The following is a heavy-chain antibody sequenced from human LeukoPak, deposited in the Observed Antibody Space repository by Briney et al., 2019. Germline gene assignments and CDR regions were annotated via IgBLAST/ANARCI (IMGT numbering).Heavy chain of an antibody. V-gene: IGHV3-33*08. D-gene: IGHD1-26*01. CDR1: GFTFSSYW. CDR2: VSNDGSNE. J-gene: IGHJ4*02. Sequence: GGSLRLSCAASGFTFSSYWMSWVRQAPGKGMEWVAVVSNDGSNEYYADSVKGRLAISRDNSKNTVYLQMNSLRGEDTAVYYCARDSASTPLDYWGQGTLVTVSS. CDR3: ARDSASTPLDY.